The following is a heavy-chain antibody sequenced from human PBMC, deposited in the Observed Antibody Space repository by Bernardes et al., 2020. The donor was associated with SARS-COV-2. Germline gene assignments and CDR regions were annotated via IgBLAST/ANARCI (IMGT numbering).Heavy chain of an antibody. CDR3: ARPEVYSGYEN. CDR2: IDPGDSDT. D-gene: IGHD5-12*01. CDR1: GYSLTSHW. Sequence: GGSLMIPREGSGYSLTSHWIAWVRPMPGKGLEWMGTIDPGDSDTRYSPSFEGQVTISADKSINTAYLQWSSLKASDTAIYYCARPEVYSGYENWGQGTLVTVSS. V-gene: IGHV5-51*01. J-gene: IGHJ4*02.